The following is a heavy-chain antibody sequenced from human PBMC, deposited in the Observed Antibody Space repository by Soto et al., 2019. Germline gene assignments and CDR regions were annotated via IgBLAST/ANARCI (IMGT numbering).Heavy chain of an antibody. Sequence: RGFLRLSCVAYGFTFSNYATSWVRKAPGKGREWVSAISANGGTTYYIDSVNGRFTISRDNSKNTVYLQMNSLRAGDTAIYYCANGGTGEGSFDHWGQGALVTVSS. V-gene: IGHV3-23*01. CDR1: GFTFSNYA. D-gene: IGHD7-27*01. CDR2: ISANGGTT. CDR3: ANGGTGEGSFDH. J-gene: IGHJ4*02.